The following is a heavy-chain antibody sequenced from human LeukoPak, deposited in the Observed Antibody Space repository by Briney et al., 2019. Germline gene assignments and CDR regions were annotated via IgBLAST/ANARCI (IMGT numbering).Heavy chain of an antibody. J-gene: IGHJ4*02. D-gene: IGHD6-25*01. V-gene: IGHV4-39*02. Sequence: SETLSLTCAVSGGSISSNTYYWSWIRQPPGKGLEWIGSIRYSGRTYYKPSLKSRVTLSVDTSKNQFLLNLRSVTAADTAMYYCAREFNGSPDYLGQGTLVTVSS. CDR1: GGSISSNTYY. CDR3: AREFNGSPDY. CDR2: IRYSGRT.